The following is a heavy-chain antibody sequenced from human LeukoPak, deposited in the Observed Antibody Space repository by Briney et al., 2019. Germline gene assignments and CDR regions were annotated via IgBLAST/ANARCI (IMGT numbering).Heavy chain of an antibody. CDR3: AKDHYYGSGSYKDY. CDR2: ISYDGSNK. D-gene: IGHD3-10*01. CDR1: GFTFSTYG. Sequence: GGSLRLSCAASGFTFSTYGMHWVRQAPGKGLEWVAVISYDGSNKYYGDSVKGRFTISRDNSKNTLYLQMNSLRAEDTAVYYCAKDHYYGSGSYKDYWGQGTLVTVSS. V-gene: IGHV3-30*18. J-gene: IGHJ4*02.